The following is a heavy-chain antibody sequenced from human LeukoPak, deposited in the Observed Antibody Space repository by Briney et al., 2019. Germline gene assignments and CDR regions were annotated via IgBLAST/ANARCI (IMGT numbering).Heavy chain of an antibody. CDR1: GGSITSSSYY. J-gene: IGHJ4*02. CDR2: IYYSGST. V-gene: IGHV4-39*07. CDR3: ASGNVVHFDY. Sequence: PSETLSLTCTVSGGSITSSSYYWGWIRQPPGKGLEWIGSIYYSGSTYYNPSLKSRVTISVDTSKKQFSLKLSSVTAADTAVYYCASGNVVHFDYWGQGTLVTVSS. D-gene: IGHD2-2*01.